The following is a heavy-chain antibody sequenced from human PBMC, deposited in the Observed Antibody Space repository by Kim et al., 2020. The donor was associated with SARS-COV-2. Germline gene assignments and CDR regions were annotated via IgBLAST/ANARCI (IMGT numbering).Heavy chain of an antibody. CDR3: ARAWIQLWPDY. Sequence: TYYNPSLKSRVTISVDTSKNQFSLKLSSVTAADTAVYYCARAWIQLWPDYWGQGTLVTVSS. V-gene: IGHV4-39*01. CDR2: T. D-gene: IGHD5-18*01. J-gene: IGHJ4*02.